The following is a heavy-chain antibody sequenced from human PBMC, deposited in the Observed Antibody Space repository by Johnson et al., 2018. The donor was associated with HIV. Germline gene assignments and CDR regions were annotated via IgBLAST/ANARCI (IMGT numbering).Heavy chain of an antibody. Sequence: VQLVESGGSLLQPGGSLRLSCAASGFTFSTNAMSWVRQAPGKGLEWVSVIYSGGSTYSADSVKGRFTISRDNSKNSLYLQMNSLRAEDTAVYYCARETAGATNDAFDIWGQGTMVTVSS. D-gene: IGHD1-26*01. CDR3: ARETAGATNDAFDI. CDR2: IYSGGST. J-gene: IGHJ3*02. CDR1: GFTFSTNA. V-gene: IGHV3-66*01.